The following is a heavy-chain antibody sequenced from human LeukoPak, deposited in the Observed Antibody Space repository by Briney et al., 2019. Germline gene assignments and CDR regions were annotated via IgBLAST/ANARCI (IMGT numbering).Heavy chain of an antibody. CDR1: GGSISSYY. CDR2: IYDSGST. V-gene: IGHV4-59*01. CDR3: ARARYSSSPFDY. Sequence: SETLSLTCTVSGGSISSYYWSWIRQPPGKGLEWIGYIYDSGSTTYKPSLKSRVNKTVDTSKNQFSQKLSSVPAADTALYYCARARYSSSPFDYWGQGTLVTVSS. D-gene: IGHD6-6*01. J-gene: IGHJ4*02.